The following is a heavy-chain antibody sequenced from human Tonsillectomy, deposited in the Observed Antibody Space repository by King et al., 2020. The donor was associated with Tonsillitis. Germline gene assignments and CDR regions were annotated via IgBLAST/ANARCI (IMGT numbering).Heavy chain of an antibody. Sequence: QLVQSGAEVKKPGESLRISCKGSGFSFTNYWISWVRQVPGKGLAVMGRIALTVSYTNYSQSFQSHVTISAYRSISTAYLQWSSLKASDTAIYYCARHYYDSSGQQPPFDYWGQGTLVTVSS. D-gene: IGHD3-22*01. V-gene: IGHV5-10-1*01. CDR3: ARHYYDSSGQQPPFDY. CDR1: GFSFTNYW. J-gene: IGHJ4*02. CDR2: IALTVSYT.